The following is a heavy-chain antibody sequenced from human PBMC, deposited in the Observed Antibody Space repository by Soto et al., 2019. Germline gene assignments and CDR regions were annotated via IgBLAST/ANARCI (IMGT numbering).Heavy chain of an antibody. D-gene: IGHD5-18*01. Sequence: SETLSLTCTVSGGSISSYYWSWIRQPPGKGLEWIGYIYYSGSTNYNPSLKSRVTISVDTSKNQFSLKLSSVTAADTAVYYCARGGYSYDSDYWGQGTLVTVSS. CDR1: GGSISSYY. CDR2: IYYSGST. CDR3: ARGGYSYDSDY. V-gene: IGHV4-59*01. J-gene: IGHJ4*02.